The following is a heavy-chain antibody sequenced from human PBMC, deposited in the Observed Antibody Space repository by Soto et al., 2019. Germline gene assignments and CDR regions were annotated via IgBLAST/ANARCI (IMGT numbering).Heavy chain of an antibody. CDR3: AHKGYGDYPLDS. J-gene: IGHJ4*02. D-gene: IGHD4-17*01. CDR1: GFSLSTSGVG. Sequence: QITLKESGPTLVKPTQTLTLTCTFSGFSLSTSGVGVGWIRQPPGKALEWLAVIYWDDSYHYSPSLRSRLTITKDTSKNQVVLTMTNMDPVDTATYYCAHKGYGDYPLDSWGQGTLVTVSS. CDR2: IYWDDSY. V-gene: IGHV2-5*02.